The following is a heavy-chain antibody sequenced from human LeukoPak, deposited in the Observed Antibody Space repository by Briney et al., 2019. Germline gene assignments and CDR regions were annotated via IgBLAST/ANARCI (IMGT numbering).Heavy chain of an antibody. V-gene: IGHV3-20*04. J-gene: IGHJ5*02. CDR3: ARDPFCSSSTGCYFEDWFDP. CDR1: GFKFDDYD. Sequence: GGSLRLSCTASGFKFDDYDMSWVRQVPGKGLEWVSGITWNGDKTGYADSVGGRFAISRDNTKKSLYLQMSSLRAEDTALYYCARDPFCSSSTGCYFEDWFDPWGPGTLVTVSS. D-gene: IGHD2-2*01. CDR2: ITWNGDKT.